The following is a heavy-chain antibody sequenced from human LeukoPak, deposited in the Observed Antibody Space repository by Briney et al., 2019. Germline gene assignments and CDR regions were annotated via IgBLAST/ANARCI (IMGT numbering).Heavy chain of an antibody. J-gene: IGHJ4*02. D-gene: IGHD6-19*01. CDR1: GFTFRSYA. CDR2: ISGSGGDT. V-gene: IGHV3-23*01. Sequence: GGSLRLSCAASGFTFRSYAMTWVRQAPGKGLEWVSGISGSGGDTYFADSVKGRFTISRDNSKNTVFLQMDSLRAEDTAVYYCAKTTAGYSSGRYPGWPIDYWGQGTLVTVSS. CDR3: AKTTAGYSSGRYPGWPIDY.